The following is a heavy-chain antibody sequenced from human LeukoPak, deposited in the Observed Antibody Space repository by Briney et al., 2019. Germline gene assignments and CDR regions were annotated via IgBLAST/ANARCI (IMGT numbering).Heavy chain of an antibody. D-gene: IGHD3-3*01. CDR2: IIPILGIA. Sequence: GASVKVSCKASGGTFSSYAISWVRQAPGQGLEWMGRIIPILGIANYAQKFQGRVTIAADKSTSTAYMELSSLRSEDTAVYYCARAFYYDFWSGYYEGYYYYMDVWGKGTTVTVSS. CDR1: GGTFSSYA. J-gene: IGHJ6*03. CDR3: ARAFYYDFWSGYYEGYYYYMDV. V-gene: IGHV1-69*04.